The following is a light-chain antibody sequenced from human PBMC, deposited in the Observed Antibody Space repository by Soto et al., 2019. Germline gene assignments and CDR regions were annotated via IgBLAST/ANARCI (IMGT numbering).Light chain of an antibody. J-gene: IGKJ4*01. Sequence: EIVLTQSPGTLSLSPGERATFSCRASQSVGSTFFGWYQQKPGQAPRLLIYGTSNRATGTPDRFSGSGSGTVFTFTISSLQSEDFAVYYCQQYKQWPLTFGGGTKVDIK. CDR2: GTS. CDR3: QQYKQWPLT. V-gene: IGKV3-20*01. CDR1: QSVGSTF.